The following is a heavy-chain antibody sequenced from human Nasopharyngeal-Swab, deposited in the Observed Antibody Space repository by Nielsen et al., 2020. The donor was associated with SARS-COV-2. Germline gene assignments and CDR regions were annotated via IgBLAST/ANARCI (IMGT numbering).Heavy chain of an antibody. CDR1: GFTFSSYA. Sequence: GESLKISCAASGFTFSSYAMSWVRQAPGKGLEWVSAISGSGGSTYYADSVKGRFTISRDNSKNTLYLQMNSLRAEDTAVYYCAKFPSTVTTLPPDYWGQGTLVTVSS. CDR2: ISGSGGST. J-gene: IGHJ4*02. D-gene: IGHD4-11*01. CDR3: AKFPSTVTTLPPDY. V-gene: IGHV3-23*01.